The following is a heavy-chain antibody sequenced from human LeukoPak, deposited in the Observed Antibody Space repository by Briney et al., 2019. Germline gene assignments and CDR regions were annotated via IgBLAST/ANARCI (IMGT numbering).Heavy chain of an antibody. V-gene: IGHV3-30*18. CDR3: AKDWTTALTPLH. CDR2: ISYDGRDK. Sequence: GGSLRLSCAASGFTFSSYGMHWVRQAPGKGLEWVAVISYDGRDKYYADSVKGRFTISRDNSRNTLYLQMNSLRAEDTAVYYCAKDWTTALTPLHWGQGTLVTVSS. J-gene: IGHJ1*01. CDR1: GFTFSSYG. D-gene: IGHD4-23*01.